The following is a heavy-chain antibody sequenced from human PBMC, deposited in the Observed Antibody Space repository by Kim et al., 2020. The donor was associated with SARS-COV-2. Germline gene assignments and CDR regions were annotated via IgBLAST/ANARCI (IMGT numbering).Heavy chain of an antibody. CDR3: AKGIDGEVTTWNDY. J-gene: IGHJ4*02. Sequence: SQKGRFTITRANAKKTLYLQMNSLRAEDTALYYCAKGIDGEVTTWNDYWGQGTLVTVSS. V-gene: IGHV3-9*01. D-gene: IGHD4-17*01.